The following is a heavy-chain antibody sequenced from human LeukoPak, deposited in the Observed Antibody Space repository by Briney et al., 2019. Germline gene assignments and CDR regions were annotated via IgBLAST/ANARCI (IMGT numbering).Heavy chain of an antibody. Sequence: GGSLRLSCAASGFTFSSYGMSWVRQAPGKGLEWVSAISGSGGSTFYADSVKGRFTISRDNSKNTLYLQMNSLRAEDTAVYYCARGGSYLSAFDIWGQGTMVTVSS. CDR2: ISGSGGST. CDR3: ARGGSYLSAFDI. CDR1: GFTFSSYG. J-gene: IGHJ3*02. V-gene: IGHV3-23*01. D-gene: IGHD1-26*01.